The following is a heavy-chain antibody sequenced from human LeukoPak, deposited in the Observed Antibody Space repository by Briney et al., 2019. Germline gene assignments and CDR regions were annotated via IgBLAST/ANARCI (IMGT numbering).Heavy chain of an antibody. CDR1: GGSFSGYY. CDR2: INHSGST. J-gene: IGHJ4*02. V-gene: IGHV4-34*01. CDR3: ARIAPLDGYRFDY. D-gene: IGHD5-24*01. Sequence: SETLSLTCAVYGGSFSGYYWSWIRQPPGKGLEWIGEINHSGSTNYNPSLKSRVTISVDTSKNQFSLKLSSVTAADTAVYYCARIAPLDGYRFDYWGQGTLVTVSS.